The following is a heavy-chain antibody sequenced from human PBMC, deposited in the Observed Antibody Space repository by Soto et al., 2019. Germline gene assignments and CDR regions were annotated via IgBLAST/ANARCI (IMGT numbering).Heavy chain of an antibody. J-gene: IGHJ4*02. CDR1: GFTFNNYW. V-gene: IGHV3-7*05. CDR2: IKQDGNEK. CDR3: TRNKAPAGVY. Sequence: EVQLVESGGALVQPGGSLRLSCAVSGFTFNNYWMSWVRQAPGKGLEWVANIKQDGNEKYYVDSVKGRFTISRDNAKNSMYLQMNSRGGKDKDVYYCTRNKAPAGVYWGQGTLVPLPP. D-gene: IGHD3-10*01.